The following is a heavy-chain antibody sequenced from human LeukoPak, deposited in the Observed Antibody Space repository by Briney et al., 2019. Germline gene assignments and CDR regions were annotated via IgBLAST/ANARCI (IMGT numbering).Heavy chain of an antibody. J-gene: IGHJ5*02. V-gene: IGHV3-7*01. D-gene: IGHD6-13*01. CDR1: GFTFSTYY. CDR3: ARGLYSSSP. CDR2: IKPDGSEK. Sequence: GGSLRLSCAASGFTFSTYYMTWVRQAPGRGLEWVAVIKPDGSEKNYVDSVMGRFTISRDNAKNSLSLQMNTLRAEDTALYYCARGLYSSSPWGQGTLVTVSS.